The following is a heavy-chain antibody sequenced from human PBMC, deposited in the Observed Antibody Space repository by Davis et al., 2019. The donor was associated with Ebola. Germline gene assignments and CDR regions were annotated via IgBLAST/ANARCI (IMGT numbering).Heavy chain of an antibody. CDR3: AKSGLSFGVVKYHYGMDV. V-gene: IGHV3-30*02. Sequence: GESLKISCAASGFSFSNYAMHWVRQAPGKGLEWVAFIQHDGGKKFFADSVKGRFTISRDNSRNAVHLQMNSLRPEDTAIYYCAKSGLSFGVVKYHYGMDVWGKGTTVTVSS. CDR2: IQHDGGKK. J-gene: IGHJ6*04. CDR1: GFSFSNYA. D-gene: IGHD3-3*01.